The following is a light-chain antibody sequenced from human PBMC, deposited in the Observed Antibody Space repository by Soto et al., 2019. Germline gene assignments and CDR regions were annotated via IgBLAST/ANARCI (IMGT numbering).Light chain of an antibody. Sequence: DVVMTQSPLSLPVTPGEPASISCRSSQSLLYSNGNTYLDWYLQKPGQSPQLLIYLGSNRASGVPDRFSGSGSGTDFTLKISRVEAEDVGIYYCMQALQTPFTFGGGTKVENK. J-gene: IGKJ4*01. V-gene: IGKV2-28*01. CDR1: QSLLYSNGNTY. CDR3: MQALQTPFT. CDR2: LGS.